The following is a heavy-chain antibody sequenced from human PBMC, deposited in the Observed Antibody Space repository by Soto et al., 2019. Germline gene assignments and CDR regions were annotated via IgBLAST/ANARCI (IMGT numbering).Heavy chain of an antibody. CDR2: ISSSSSTI. Sequence: EVQLVESGGGLVQPGGSLRLSCAASGFTFSSYSMNWVRQAPGKGLEWVSYISSSSSTIYYADSVKGRFTISRDNAKNLLYLQMNSLRAEDTAVYYCARERLLWFGEFSDGHAFDIWGQGTMVTVSS. CDR1: GFTFSSYS. J-gene: IGHJ3*02. D-gene: IGHD3-10*01. CDR3: ARERLLWFGEFSDGHAFDI. V-gene: IGHV3-48*01.